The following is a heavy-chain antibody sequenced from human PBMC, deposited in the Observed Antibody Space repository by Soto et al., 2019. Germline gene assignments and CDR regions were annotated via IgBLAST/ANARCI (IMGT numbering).Heavy chain of an antibody. J-gene: IGHJ6*02. CDR3: ARGPRGYVYYHGMDV. Sequence: QVQVQESGPGLVKPSETLSLTCTVSGGSISSYYVSWIRQSAGKGLAWIGRIDTSGTTNYNPSLKSRVTMSVDASKSQFSLNLSSVTAADTAVYYCARGPRGYVYYHGMDVWGQGTTVTVSS. CDR2: IDTSGTT. D-gene: IGHD3-16*01. CDR1: GGSISSYY. V-gene: IGHV4-4*07.